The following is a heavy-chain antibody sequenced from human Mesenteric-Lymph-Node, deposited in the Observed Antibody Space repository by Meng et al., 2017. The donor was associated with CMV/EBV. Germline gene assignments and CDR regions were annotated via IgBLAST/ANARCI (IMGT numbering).Heavy chain of an antibody. V-gene: IGHV4-34*01. CDR2: INHSGST. CDR1: GGFFSGYY. D-gene: IGHD4-17*01. CDR3: ARVRSNYYYYYGMDV. J-gene: IGHJ6*02. Sequence: GSLRLSCAVYGGFFSGYYWSWIRQPPGKGLEWIGEINHSGSTNYNPSLKSRVTISVDTPKNQFSLKLSSVTAADTAVYYCARVRSNYYYYYGMDVWGQGTTVTVSS.